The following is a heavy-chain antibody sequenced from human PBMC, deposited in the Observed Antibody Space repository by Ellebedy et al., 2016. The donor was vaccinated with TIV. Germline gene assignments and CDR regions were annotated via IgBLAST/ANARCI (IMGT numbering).Heavy chain of an antibody. D-gene: IGHD2-8*01. CDR1: GFTFSSYV. V-gene: IGHV3-23*01. Sequence: GESLKISCTASGFTFSSYVMTWVRQASGKGLEWVSAISGSGLSTYYADSVKGRFTISRDNSKNTLYLQMNSLRAEDTAIYYCAKDLAALPPANGYFDHWGQGTQVTVSS. J-gene: IGHJ4*02. CDR2: ISGSGLST. CDR3: AKDLAALPPANGYFDH.